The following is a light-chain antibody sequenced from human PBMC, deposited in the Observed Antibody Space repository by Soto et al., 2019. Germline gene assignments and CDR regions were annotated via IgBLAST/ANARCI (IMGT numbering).Light chain of an antibody. CDR2: GAS. Sequence: EIVLTQSPGTLSLSPGERATLSCRASQSVSSSYLAWYQQKPGQAPRLLIYGASSRATGIPDRFSGSGSGTDFTLTISRLEPEDFAVYYCQQYGSSSVTFGQVNKVEIK. CDR3: QQYGSSSVT. CDR1: QSVSSSY. V-gene: IGKV3-20*01. J-gene: IGKJ1*01.